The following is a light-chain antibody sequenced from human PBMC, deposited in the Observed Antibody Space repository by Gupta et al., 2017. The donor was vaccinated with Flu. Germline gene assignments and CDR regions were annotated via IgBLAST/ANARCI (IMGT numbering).Light chain of an antibody. CDR3: QMWDSNSDHPV. Sequence: GINNIGFKSVHWYHQKPGQAPILIVYDNTDRPSRIPERFSGSNSGNTATLTISRVEAGDEADYYCQMWDSNSDHPVFGGGTKLTVL. J-gene: IGLJ3*02. V-gene: IGLV3-21*02. CDR1: NIGFKS. CDR2: DNT.